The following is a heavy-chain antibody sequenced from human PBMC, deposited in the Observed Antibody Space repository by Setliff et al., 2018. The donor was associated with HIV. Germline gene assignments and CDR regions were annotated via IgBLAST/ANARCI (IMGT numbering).Heavy chain of an antibody. Sequence: ASVKVSCKVSGYRLTELSMHWVRPVPGKGFEWMGGFDPPKGKMVYAQAFRGRVTLTEVKSTETVYMELRRLGSDETAVYYCTSCIWALGYFDYWGQGALVTVSS. V-gene: IGHV1-24*01. D-gene: IGHD7-27*01. CDR3: TSCIWALGYFDY. CDR2: FDPPKGKM. J-gene: IGHJ4*02. CDR1: GYRLTELS.